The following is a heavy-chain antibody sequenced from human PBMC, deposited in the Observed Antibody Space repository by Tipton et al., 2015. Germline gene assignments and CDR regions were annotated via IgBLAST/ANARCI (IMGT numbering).Heavy chain of an antibody. V-gene: IGHV4-59*01. J-gene: IGHJ6*02. D-gene: IGHD5-24*01. CDR2: IYYSGST. Sequence: GLVKPSETLSLTCTVSGGSISSYYWSWIRQPPGKGLEWIGYIYYSGSTNYNPSLKSRVTISVDTSKNQFSLKLNSVTAADTAIYYCARDLEHGMDVWGQGTTVTVSS. CDR3: ARDLEHGMDV. CDR1: GGSISSYY.